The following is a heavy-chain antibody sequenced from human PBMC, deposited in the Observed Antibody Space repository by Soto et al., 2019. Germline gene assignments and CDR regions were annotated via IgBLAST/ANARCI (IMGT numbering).Heavy chain of an antibody. CDR1: GFSLSTRGVG. V-gene: IGHV2-5*02. CDR2: IYWDDDK. D-gene: IGHD3-16*01. J-gene: IGHJ4*02. CDR3: AHKGGGDRILDY. Sequence: QITLKESGPTLVKPTQTLTLTCTFSGFSLSTRGVGVGWIRQPPGKALEWLAIIYWDDDKRYSPSLKSRLTITKDPSKNPVGPQMTNMDPWGTATYSFAHKGGGDRILDYWGQGTLVTVSS.